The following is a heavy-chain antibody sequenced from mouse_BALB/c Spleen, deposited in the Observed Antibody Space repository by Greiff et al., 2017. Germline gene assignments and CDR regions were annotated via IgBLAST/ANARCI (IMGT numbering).Heavy chain of an antibody. D-gene: IGHD2-1*01. V-gene: IGHV6-6*02. J-gene: IGHJ4*01. CDR2: IRLKSNNYAT. CDR1: GFTFSNYW. CDR3: TRTHYGNSPMDY. Sequence: EVQLVESGGGLVQPGGSMKLSCVASGFTFSNYWMNWVRQSPEKGLEWVAEIRLKSNNYATHYAESVKGRFTISRDDSKSSVYLQMNNLRAEDTGIYYCTRTHYGNSPMDYWGQGTSVTVSS.